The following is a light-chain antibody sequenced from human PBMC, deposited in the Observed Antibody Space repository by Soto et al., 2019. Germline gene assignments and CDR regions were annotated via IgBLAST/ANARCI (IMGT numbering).Light chain of an antibody. CDR2: GHN. CDR1: TTNIGAGYE. J-gene: IGLJ1*01. V-gene: IGLV1-40*01. CDR3: AAWDDSLSGHYV. Sequence: QSVLTQPPSVSGAPGQRVTISCTGSTTNIGAGYEVHWYQQRPGTAPKLLVSGHNIRPSGVPDRFYGSKSGTSASLAITGLQAEDEADYYCAAWDDSLSGHYVFGTGTKLTVL.